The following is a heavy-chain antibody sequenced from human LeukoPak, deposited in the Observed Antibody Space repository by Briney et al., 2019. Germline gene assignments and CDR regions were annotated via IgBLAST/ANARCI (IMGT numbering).Heavy chain of an antibody. V-gene: IGHV3-7*01. D-gene: IGHD6-13*01. J-gene: IGHJ4*02. CDR1: GFTFSSYA. Sequence: PGRSLRLSCAASGFTFSSYAMHWVRQAPGKGLEWVANIEQDGSEKYYVDSVRGRFTISRDNAKNSLFLQMNSLRDEDTAVYYCARGGSWFGYWGQGTLVTVSS. CDR3: ARGGSWFGY. CDR2: IEQDGSEK.